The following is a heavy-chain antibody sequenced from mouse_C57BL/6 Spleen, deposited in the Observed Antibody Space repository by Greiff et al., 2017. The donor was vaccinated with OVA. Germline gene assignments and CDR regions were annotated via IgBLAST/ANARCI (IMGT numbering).Heavy chain of an antibody. CDR1: GIDFSRYW. Sequence: EVKLMESGGGLVQPGGSLKLSCAASGIDFSRYWMSWVRRAPGKGLEWIGEINPDSSTINYAPSLKDKFIISRDNAKNTLYLQMSKVRSEDTALYYCARIYDDGNYYAMDYWGQGTSVTVSS. CDR2: INPDSSTI. J-gene: IGHJ4*01. D-gene: IGHD2-12*01. CDR3: ARIYDDGNYYAMDY. V-gene: IGHV4-1*01.